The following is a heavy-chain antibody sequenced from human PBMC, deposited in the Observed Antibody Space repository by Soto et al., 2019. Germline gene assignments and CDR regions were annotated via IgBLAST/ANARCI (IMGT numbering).Heavy chain of an antibody. CDR2: VSYSGRT. J-gene: IGHJ3*02. D-gene: IGHD3-22*01. CDR1: RGSINNYY. Sequence: PSETLSLTCTVSRGSINNYYWTLIRQPPGKGLEWIGYVSYSGRTNYNPSLKSRVNMFVDKSKNQFSLNLTSVTAADTAVYYCARRRYFYDSSVAAFDIWGQGTMVTVSS. CDR3: ARRRYFYDSSVAAFDI. V-gene: IGHV4-59*01.